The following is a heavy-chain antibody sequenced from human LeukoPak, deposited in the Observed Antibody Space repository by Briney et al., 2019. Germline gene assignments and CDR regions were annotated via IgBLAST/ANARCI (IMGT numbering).Heavy chain of an antibody. D-gene: IGHD3-9*01. CDR3: AKDATASPYFHWFDN. V-gene: IGHV3-23*01. J-gene: IGHJ4*02. Sequence: GGSLRLSCAASGFAFSSYAMNWVRQAPGKGLEWVAGISSGDRTFHAESVKGRFTISRDKSKDTLYLQMNSLRAEDTAVYYCAKDATASPYFHWFDNWGQGTQVIVSS. CDR2: ISSGDRT. CDR1: GFAFSSYA.